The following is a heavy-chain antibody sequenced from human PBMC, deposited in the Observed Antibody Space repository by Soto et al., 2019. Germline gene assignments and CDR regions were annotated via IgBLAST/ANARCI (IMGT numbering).Heavy chain of an antibody. V-gene: IGHV1-8*01. CDR3: AREVVETSSLWLDP. J-gene: IGHJ5*02. CDR1: GYTFTSYD. Sequence: ASVKVSCKASGYTFTSYDINWVRQATGQGLEWMGWMNTNTGTTGYAEVFEGRVTMTWDTSISTAYMQLNSLKTADTAVYYCAREVVETSSLWLDPWGQGTLVTVSS. CDR2: MNTNTGTT. D-gene: IGHD6-6*01.